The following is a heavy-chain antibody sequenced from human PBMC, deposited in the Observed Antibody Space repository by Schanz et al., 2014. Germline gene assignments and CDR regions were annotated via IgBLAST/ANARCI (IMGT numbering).Heavy chain of an antibody. CDR2: ISGGGGTT. Sequence: EVQLVESGGGLVPPGGSLRLSCAASGFNFSDYAMCWVRQAPGKGLEWVSAISGGGGTTFYTDPVKGRFAISRNNSKSTLYLQMNSLRAEDTAVYYCAKDGPGGSGSYSADGGMDVWGQGTTVTVSS. CDR3: AKDGPGGSGSYSADGGMDV. J-gene: IGHJ6*02. D-gene: IGHD3-10*01. V-gene: IGHV3-23*04. CDR1: GFNFSDYA.